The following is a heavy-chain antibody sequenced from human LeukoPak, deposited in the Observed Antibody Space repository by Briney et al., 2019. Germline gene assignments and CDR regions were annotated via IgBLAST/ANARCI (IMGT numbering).Heavy chain of an antibody. CDR2: IKQDGSEK. Sequence: PGGSLRLSCAASGFTFSSYWMSWVRQAPGKGLEWVANIKQDGSEKYYVDSVKGRFTISRDNAKNSLYLQMNSLRAEDTAVYYCARGRSGSYQRYYFVYWGQGTLVTVSS. V-gene: IGHV3-7*01. D-gene: IGHD1-26*01. J-gene: IGHJ4*02. CDR1: GFTFSSYW. CDR3: ARGRSGSYQRYYFVY.